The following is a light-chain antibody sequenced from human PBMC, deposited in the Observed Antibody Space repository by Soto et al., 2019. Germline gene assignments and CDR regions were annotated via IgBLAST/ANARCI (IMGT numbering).Light chain of an antibody. CDR3: LKDNSAPRT. Sequence: AIQMTQSPSSLSASVGDRVTITCRASQGIRNYLGWYQQKPGKVPKLLIYGASTLQTGVPSRFSGSGSGTDFTLTISSLQPEDSATYYCLKDNSAPRTFGPGTKVEVK. V-gene: IGKV1-6*01. CDR1: QGIRNY. CDR2: GAS. J-gene: IGKJ1*01.